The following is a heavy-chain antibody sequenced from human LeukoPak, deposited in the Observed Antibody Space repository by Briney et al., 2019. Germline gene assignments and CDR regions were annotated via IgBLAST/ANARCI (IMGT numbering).Heavy chain of an antibody. V-gene: IGHV3-74*01. Sequence: AGGSLRLSCADSGFTFSSYWVNWVRQAPGEGLVWVSRIASDGSSTTYADSVKGRFSISRDNAKNTLYLQMNSLRVEDTAVYYCARGRPHGNDYWGQGTLVTVSS. CDR2: IASDGSST. CDR3: ARGRPHGNDY. J-gene: IGHJ4*02. D-gene: IGHD4-23*01. CDR1: GFTFSSYW.